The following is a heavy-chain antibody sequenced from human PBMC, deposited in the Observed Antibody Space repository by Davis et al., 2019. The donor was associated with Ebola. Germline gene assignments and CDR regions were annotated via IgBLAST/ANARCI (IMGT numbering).Heavy chain of an antibody. V-gene: IGHV4-34*09. J-gene: IGHJ4*02. Sequence: SETLSLTCAVYGGSFSGYYWTWIRQPPGKGLEWIGEINHSGSTNYNPSLKSRVTISVDTSNNQFSLRLSSVTAADSALYYCARDPGGYDHFDYWGQGTLVTVSS. CDR2: INHSGST. D-gene: IGHD5-12*01. CDR1: GGSFSGYY. CDR3: ARDPGGYDHFDY.